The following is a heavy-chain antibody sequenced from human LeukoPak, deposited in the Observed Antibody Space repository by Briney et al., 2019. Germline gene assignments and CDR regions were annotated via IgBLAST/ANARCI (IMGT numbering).Heavy chain of an antibody. CDR1: GYTFTVYY. V-gene: IGHV1-24*01. D-gene: IGHD5-12*01. J-gene: IGHJ4*02. CDR2: FDPEDGET. Sequence: ASVKVSCKASGYTFTVYYMHWVRQAPVKGLEWMGGFDPEDGETIYAQKFQGRVTMTEDTSTDTAYMELSSLRSEDTAVYYCATVNLVATNFDYWGQGTLVTVSS. CDR3: ATVNLVATNFDY.